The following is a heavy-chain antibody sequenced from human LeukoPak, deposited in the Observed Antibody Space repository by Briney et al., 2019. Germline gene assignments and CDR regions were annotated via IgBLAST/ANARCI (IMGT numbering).Heavy chain of an antibody. V-gene: IGHV3-21*01. J-gene: IGHJ4*02. CDR2: ISSSSSYI. D-gene: IGHD6-13*01. CDR1: GFTSSSYS. Sequence: PGGSLRLSCAASGFTSSSYSMNWVRQAPGKGLEWVSSISSSSSYIYYADSVKGRFTISRDNAKNSLYLQMNSLRAEDTAVYYCARDGAAWAYSSSWYEYWGQGTLVTVSS. CDR3: ARDGAAWAYSSSWYEY.